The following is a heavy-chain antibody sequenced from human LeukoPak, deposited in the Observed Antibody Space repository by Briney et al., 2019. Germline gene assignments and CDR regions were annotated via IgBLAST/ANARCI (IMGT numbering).Heavy chain of an antibody. D-gene: IGHD3-22*01. CDR1: GYTFTSYA. CDR3: ARSRNVMDGSMINY. V-gene: IGHV1-3*01. Sequence: GASVTVSCKASGYTFTSYAMHWVRQAPGQRLEWMGWINAGNGNTKYSQKFQGRVTITRDTSASTAYMELSSLRSEDTAVYYCARSRNVMDGSMINYWGQGTLVTVSS. J-gene: IGHJ4*02. CDR2: INAGNGNT.